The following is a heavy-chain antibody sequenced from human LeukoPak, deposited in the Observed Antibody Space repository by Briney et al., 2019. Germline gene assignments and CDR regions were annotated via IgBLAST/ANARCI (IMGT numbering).Heavy chain of an antibody. V-gene: IGHV3-7*03. CDR3: ARALSG. Sequence: GGSLRLSCAASGFTFSNYWMHWVRQAPGKGLEWVANIKQDGSEKYYVGSVKGRFSISRDNAKNSVYLQMNSLRAEDTAVYYCARALSGWGQGTLVTVFS. D-gene: IGHD3-3*01. CDR2: IKQDGSEK. J-gene: IGHJ4*02. CDR1: GFTFSNYW.